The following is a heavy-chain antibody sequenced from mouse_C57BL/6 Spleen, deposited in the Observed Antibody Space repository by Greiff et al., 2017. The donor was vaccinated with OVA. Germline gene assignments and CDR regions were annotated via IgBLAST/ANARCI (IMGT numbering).Heavy chain of an antibody. CDR1: GYAFTNYL. Sequence: VQLQQSGAELVRPGTSVKVSCKASGYAFTNYLLEWVKQRPGQGLEWIGVINPGSGGTNYNEKFKGKATLTADKSSSTAYMQLSSLTSEDSAVYFCARGDWFAYWGQGTLVTVSA. CDR3: ARGDWFAY. CDR2: INPGSGGT. V-gene: IGHV1-54*01. J-gene: IGHJ3*01.